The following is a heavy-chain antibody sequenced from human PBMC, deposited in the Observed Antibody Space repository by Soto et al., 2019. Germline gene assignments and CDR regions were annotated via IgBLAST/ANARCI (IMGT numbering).Heavy chain of an antibody. CDR3: ARCSGGYCFPGFDY. CDR2: IWYDGSNK. D-gene: IGHD2-15*01. Sequence: GGSLRLSCAASGFTFSSYGMHWVRQAPGKGLEWVAVIWYDGSNKYYAESVKGRFTISRDNSKNTLYLQMNSLRAEDTAVYYCARCSGGYCFPGFDYWGQGALVTVSS. J-gene: IGHJ4*02. CDR1: GFTFSSYG. V-gene: IGHV3-33*01.